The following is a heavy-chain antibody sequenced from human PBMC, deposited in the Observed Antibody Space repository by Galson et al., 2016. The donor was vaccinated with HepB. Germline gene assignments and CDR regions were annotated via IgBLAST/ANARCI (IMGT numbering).Heavy chain of an antibody. CDR1: GFTFSDYY. Sequence: SLRLSCAASGFTFSDYYMSWIRQAPGKGPEWVANINPDGNQTYYVDSVKGRFNISKDNAKNSLYLRMNSLRADDTAVYYCARDPMRFAFDLWGQGTMVTVSS. CDR3: ARDPMRFAFDL. V-gene: IGHV3-7*01. J-gene: IGHJ3*01. CDR2: INPDGNQT.